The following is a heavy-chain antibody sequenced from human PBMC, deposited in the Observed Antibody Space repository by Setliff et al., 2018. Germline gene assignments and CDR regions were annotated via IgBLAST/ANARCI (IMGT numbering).Heavy chain of an antibody. CDR1: GGSISSSSYY. CDR2: LKYSGST. Sequence: KPSETLSLTCTVSGGSISSSSYYWGWIRQPPGKGLEWIGSLKYSGSTYYNPSLKSRVTISVDTSKNQFSLKLNSVTAADTAVYHCVLFGDRGTFDVWGQGTMVTVSS. D-gene: IGHD3-3*01. J-gene: IGHJ3*01. CDR3: VLFGDRGTFDV. V-gene: IGHV4-39*07.